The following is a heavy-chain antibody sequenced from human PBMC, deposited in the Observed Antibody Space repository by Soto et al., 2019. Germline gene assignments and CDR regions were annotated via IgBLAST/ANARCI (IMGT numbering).Heavy chain of an antibody. V-gene: IGHV3-30-3*01. CDR1: GFTFSSYA. J-gene: IGHJ4*02. CDR2: IPYDGSNK. Sequence: LRLSFAASGFTFSSYAMHWVRQAPDKGLEWVAVIPYDGSNKYYADSVKGRFTISRDNSKNTLYLQMNSLRAEDTAVYYCARDRTGGDYWGQGTLVTVS. CDR3: ARDRTGGDY. D-gene: IGHD1-26*01.